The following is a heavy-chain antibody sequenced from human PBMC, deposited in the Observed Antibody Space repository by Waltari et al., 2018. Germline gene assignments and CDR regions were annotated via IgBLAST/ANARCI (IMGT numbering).Heavy chain of an antibody. Sequence: EVQLVESGGGLVTPGGSLRLPCAASGFSFSSYSMNWVRQAPGKGLEWVSSISSTSTSTHYADSVKGRFTISRDNAKNSLYLQMNSLRGDDTAVYYCARGGWGFSLDYWGQGTLVTFSS. CDR2: ISSTSTST. CDR3: ARGGWGFSLDY. D-gene: IGHD7-27*01. CDR1: GFSFSSYS. V-gene: IGHV3-21*01. J-gene: IGHJ4*02.